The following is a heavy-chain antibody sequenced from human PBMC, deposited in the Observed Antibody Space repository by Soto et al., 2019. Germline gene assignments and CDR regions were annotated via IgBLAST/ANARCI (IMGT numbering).Heavy chain of an antibody. CDR3: AREAARGYYDSSVDWFDP. V-gene: IGHV1-69*13. J-gene: IGHJ5*02. CDR2: IIPIFGTA. CDR1: GCTFSSYA. D-gene: IGHD3-22*01. Sequence: SVKVSCKASGCTFSSYAISWVRQAPGQGLEWMGGIIPIFGTANYAQKFQGRVTITADESTSTAYMELSSLRSEDTAVYYCAREAARGYYDSSVDWFDPWGQGTLVTVSS.